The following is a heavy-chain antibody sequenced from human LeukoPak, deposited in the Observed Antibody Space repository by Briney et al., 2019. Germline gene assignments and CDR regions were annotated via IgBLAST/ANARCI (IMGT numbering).Heavy chain of an antibody. CDR1: GFTFSSYA. V-gene: IGHV3-23*01. D-gene: IGHD3-9*01. J-gene: IGHJ4*02. CDR2: ISGSGGST. Sequence: GGSLRLFCAASGFTFSSYAMSWVCQAPGKGLEWVSAISGSGGSTYYADSVKGRFTISRDNSRNTLYLQMNSLRAEDTAVYYCAVQTGNNDYWGQGTLVTVSS. CDR3: AVQTGNNDY.